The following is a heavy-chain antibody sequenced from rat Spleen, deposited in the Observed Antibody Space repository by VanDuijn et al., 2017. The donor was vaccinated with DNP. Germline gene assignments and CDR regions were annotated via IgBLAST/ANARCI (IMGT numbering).Heavy chain of an antibody. V-gene: IGHV2S12*01. Sequence: QVQLKESGPGLVQPSQTLSLTCTVSGFSLTTYGVSWVRQPPGKGLEWIAAISGSGSTYYNSALKSRLSIGRDTSKSQVFLKMNSLQTEDTAIYFCTRYYSSPFDYWGQGVMVTVSS. CDR2: ISGSGST. D-gene: IGHD1-2*01. J-gene: IGHJ2*01. CDR3: TRYYSSPFDY. CDR1: GFSLTTYG.